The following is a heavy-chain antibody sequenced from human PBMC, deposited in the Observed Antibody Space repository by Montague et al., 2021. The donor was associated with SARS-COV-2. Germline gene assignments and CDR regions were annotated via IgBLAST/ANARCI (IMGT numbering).Heavy chain of an antibody. CDR2: INGGGSA. CDR3: AKPCSACVCGGVSCYSPFDY. J-gene: IGHJ4*02. Sequence: SLRLSCAASGFTFGSSAMSWVRQAPGKGLEWVSAINGGGSAHFADSVRGRFTISRDNSKNTLYLQMNSLRAEDTAVYYCAKPCSACVCGGVSCYSPFDYWGQGTLVTVSS. CDR1: GFTFGSSA. V-gene: IGHV3-23*01. D-gene: IGHD2-15*01.